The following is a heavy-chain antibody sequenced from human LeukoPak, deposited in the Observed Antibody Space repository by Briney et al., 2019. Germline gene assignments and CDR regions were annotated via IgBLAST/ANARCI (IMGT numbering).Heavy chain of an antibody. CDR1: GDSVSSNSAA. CDR2: TYYRSKWYN. V-gene: IGHV6-1*01. CDR3: ARQPPGTRWFDP. D-gene: IGHD6-13*01. J-gene: IGHJ5*02. Sequence: SQTLSLTCVISGDSVSSNSAAWNWIRQSPSRGLEWLGRTYYRSKWYNDYAVSVKSRITIKPDTFSNQFSLHLNSVTPEDTAVYFCARQPPGTRWFDPWGQGTLVTVSS.